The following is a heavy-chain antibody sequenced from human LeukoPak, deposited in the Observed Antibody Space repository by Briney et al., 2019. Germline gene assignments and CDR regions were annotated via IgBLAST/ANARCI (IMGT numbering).Heavy chain of an antibody. D-gene: IGHD6-19*01. V-gene: IGHV3-48*03. CDR1: GFTFSSYE. J-gene: IGHJ5*02. CDR3: ARDASGWSYNWFDP. CDR2: ISSSGSTI. Sequence: PGGSLRLSCAASGFTFSSYEMNWVRQAPGKGLEWVPYISSSGSTIYYADSVKGRFTISRDNAKNSLYLQMNSLRAEDTAVYYCARDASGWSYNWFDPWGQGTLVTVSS.